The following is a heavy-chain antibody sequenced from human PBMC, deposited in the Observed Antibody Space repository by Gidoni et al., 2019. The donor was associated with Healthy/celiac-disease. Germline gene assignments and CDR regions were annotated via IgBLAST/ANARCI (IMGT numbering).Heavy chain of an antibody. CDR3: ARGLYCTNGVCYFDY. CDR2: ISGSGGST. D-gene: IGHD2-8*01. J-gene: IGHJ4*02. Sequence: EVQLLESGGGLVQPGGSLRLSCAASGFTFSSYAMSWVRQAPGKGLEWVSAISGSGGSTYYADSVKGRFTISRDNSKNTLYLQMNSLRAEDTAVYYCARGLYCTNGVCYFDYWGQGTLVTVSS. CDR1: GFTFSSYA. V-gene: IGHV3-23*01.